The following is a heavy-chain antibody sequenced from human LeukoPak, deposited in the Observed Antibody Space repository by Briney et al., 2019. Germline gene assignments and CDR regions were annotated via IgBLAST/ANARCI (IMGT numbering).Heavy chain of an antibody. CDR3: ATEGPYDSSGPQFD. CDR1: GYTLTELS. D-gene: IGHD3-22*01. Sequence: ASVKVSCKVSGYTLTELSMHWVRQAPGKGLEWMGGFDPEDGETIYAQKFQGRVTMTEGTSTDTAYMELSSLRSEDTAVYYCATEGPYDSSGPQFDWGQGTLVTVSS. V-gene: IGHV1-24*01. CDR2: FDPEDGET. J-gene: IGHJ4*02.